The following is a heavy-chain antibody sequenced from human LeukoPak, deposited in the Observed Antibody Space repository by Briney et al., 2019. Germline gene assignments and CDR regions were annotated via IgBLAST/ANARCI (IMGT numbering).Heavy chain of an antibody. CDR2: IWYDGSNK. V-gene: IGHV3-33*01. J-gene: IGHJ5*02. CDR3: ARDGSRLLWFGELFAPTNWFDP. Sequence: GRSLRLSCAASGFTFSSYGIHWVRQAPGKGLEWVADIWYDGSNKYYADSVKGRFPISRENSKNTLYLQMNSLRVEDTAVYYCARDGSRLLWFGELFAPTNWFDPWGQGTLVTVSS. CDR1: GFTFSSYG. D-gene: IGHD3-10*01.